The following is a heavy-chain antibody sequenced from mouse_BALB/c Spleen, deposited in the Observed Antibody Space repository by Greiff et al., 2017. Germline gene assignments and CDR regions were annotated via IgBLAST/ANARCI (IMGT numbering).Heavy chain of an antibody. Sequence: DVQLVESGGGLVKPGGSLKLSCAASGFAFSSYDMSWVRQTPEKRLEWVAYISSGGGSTYYPDTVKGRFTISRDNAKNTLYLQMSSLKSEDTAMYYCARQGGALTYFDDWGQGTTLTVSS. CDR3: ARQGGALTYFDD. CDR1: GFAFSSYD. CDR2: ISSGGGST. V-gene: IGHV5-12-1*01. J-gene: IGHJ2*01.